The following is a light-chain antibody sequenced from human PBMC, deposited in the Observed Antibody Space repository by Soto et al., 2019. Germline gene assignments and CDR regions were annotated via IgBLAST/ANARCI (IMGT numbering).Light chain of an antibody. V-gene: IGKV3-11*01. CDR2: GAR. J-gene: IGKJ4*01. CDR1: QSVWSN. CDR3: QQGSPWPPV. Sequence: EIALTQSPATVSLSPGERVTLSCRASQSVWSNLAWYQQKPGQGPRLLIYGARIRATGIPARFSGSGDGTDLTLTISSLEPEDSGIDYCQQGSPWPPVFGGGTKLEI.